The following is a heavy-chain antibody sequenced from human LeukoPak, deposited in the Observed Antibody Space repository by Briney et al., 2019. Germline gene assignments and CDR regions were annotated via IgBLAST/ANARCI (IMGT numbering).Heavy chain of an antibody. CDR3: ARRPVDDSSGYYSGWYFDY. Sequence: ASETLSLTCAVYGGSFSGYYWSWIRQPPGKGLEWIGEINHSGSTNYNPSLKSRVTISVDTSKNQFSLKLSSVTAADTAVYYCARRPVDDSSGYYSGWYFDYWGQGTLVTVSS. CDR2: INHSGST. J-gene: IGHJ4*02. CDR1: GGSFSGYY. V-gene: IGHV4-34*01. D-gene: IGHD3-22*01.